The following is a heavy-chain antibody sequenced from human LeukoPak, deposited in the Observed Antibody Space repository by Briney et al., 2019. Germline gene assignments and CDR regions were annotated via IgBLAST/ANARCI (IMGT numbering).Heavy chain of an antibody. V-gene: IGHV3-9*01. CDR3: AKDMRGTAMIAFDY. CDR1: GFTFDDYA. Sequence: GGSMILCCASAGFTFDDYAMHWLRQAAGKGLELVSGISWDSGSIGYADSVKGRFTIYRDNAKTSLYLQMNSLRAEDTALYYCAKDMRGTAMIAFDYWGQGTLVTVSS. D-gene: IGHD5-18*01. J-gene: IGHJ4*02. CDR2: ISWDSGSI.